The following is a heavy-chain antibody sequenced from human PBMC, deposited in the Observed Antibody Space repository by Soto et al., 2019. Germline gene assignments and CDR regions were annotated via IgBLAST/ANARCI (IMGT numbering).Heavy chain of an antibody. CDR2: IYYSGTT. J-gene: IGHJ4*02. CDR1: IYSITSNSSF. CDR3: ARNFSVDYFDY. Sequence: SETLSLTCTVSIYSITSNSSFWAWIRQPPGKGLQWIGSIYYSGTTYYNPSLKSRVTISVDRSKNQFSLKLSSVTAADTAVYYCARNFSVDYFDYWGQGALVTVS. V-gene: IGHV4-39*01.